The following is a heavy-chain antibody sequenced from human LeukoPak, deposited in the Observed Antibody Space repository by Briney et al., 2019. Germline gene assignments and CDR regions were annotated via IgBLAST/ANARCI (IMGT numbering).Heavy chain of an antibody. Sequence: ASVKVSCKASGYTITGYYMHWVRQAPGQGLEWMGRINPDSGGTNYAQKFQGRVTITRNTSISTAYMELSSLRSEDTAVYYCARGALAAAGTGHGYWGQGTLVTVSS. D-gene: IGHD6-13*01. J-gene: IGHJ4*02. V-gene: IGHV1-2*06. CDR3: ARGALAAAGTGHGY. CDR2: INPDSGGT. CDR1: GYTITGYY.